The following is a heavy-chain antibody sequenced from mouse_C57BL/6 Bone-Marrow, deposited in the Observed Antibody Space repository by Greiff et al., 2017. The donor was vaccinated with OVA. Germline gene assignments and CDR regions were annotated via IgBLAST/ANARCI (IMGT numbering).Heavy chain of an antibody. CDR1: GYAFSSYW. CDR3: ARKKGPRRRGYAMDY. Sequence: QVQLKESGAELVKPGASVKISCKASGYAFSSYWMNWVKQRPGKGLEWIGQIYPGDGDTNYNGKFKGKATLTADKSSSTAYMQLSSLTSEDSAVYFCARKKGPRRRGYAMDYWGQGTSVTVSS. CDR2: IYPGDGDT. D-gene: IGHD3-3*01. V-gene: IGHV1-80*01. J-gene: IGHJ4*01.